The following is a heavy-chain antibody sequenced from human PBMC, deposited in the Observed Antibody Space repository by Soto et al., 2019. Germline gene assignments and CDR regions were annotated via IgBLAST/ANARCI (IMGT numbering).Heavy chain of an antibody. Sequence: PSETLSLTCTVSGGSVSSGSYYWSWIRQPPGKGLEWIGYIYYSGSTNYNPSLKSRVTISVDTSKNQFSLKLSSVTAADTAVYYFARYGDGYNYVFDYWGQGTLVTVSS. V-gene: IGHV4-61*01. CDR1: GGSVSSGSYY. J-gene: IGHJ4*02. D-gene: IGHD5-12*01. CDR3: ARYGDGYNYVFDY. CDR2: IYYSGST.